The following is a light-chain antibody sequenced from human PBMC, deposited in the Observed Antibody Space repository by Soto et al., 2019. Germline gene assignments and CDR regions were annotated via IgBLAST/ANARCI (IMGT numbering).Light chain of an antibody. CDR3: SSYTSSSTHVL. J-gene: IGLJ2*01. CDR1: SSDVGGYKY. V-gene: IGLV2-14*01. Sequence: QSALTQPASVSGSPGQSITISCTGSSSDVGGYKYVSWYQQHPGKAPKLMIFEVNNRPSGVSNRFSGSKSGNTASLTISGLQAEAEADYYCSSYTSSSTHVLFGGGTKLTVL. CDR2: EVN.